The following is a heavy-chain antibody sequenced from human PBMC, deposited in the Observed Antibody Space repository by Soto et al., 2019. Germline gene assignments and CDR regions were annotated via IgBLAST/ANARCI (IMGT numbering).Heavy chain of an antibody. J-gene: IGHJ6*02. CDR2: INHSGST. V-gene: IGHV4-34*01. Sequence: SSETLSLTCAVYGGSFSGYYWSWIRQPPGKGLEWIGEINHSGSTNYNPSLKSRVTISVDTSKNQFSLKLSSVTAADTAVYYCARGRGYDYVWGSYRPPLMDVWGQGTTVTVSS. CDR1: GGSFSGYY. D-gene: IGHD3-16*02. CDR3: ARGRGYDYVWGSYRPPLMDV.